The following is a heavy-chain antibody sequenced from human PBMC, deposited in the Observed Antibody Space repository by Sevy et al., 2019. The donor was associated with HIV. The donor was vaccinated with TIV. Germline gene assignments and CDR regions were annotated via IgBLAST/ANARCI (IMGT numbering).Heavy chain of an antibody. Sequence: GGSLRLSCAASEFTFSSYAMHWVRQAPGKGLEWVAVISYDGSNKYYADSVKGRFTISRDNSKNTLYLQMNSLRAEDTAVYYCARADTIFGVVIRYGMDVWGQGTTVTVSS. D-gene: IGHD3-3*01. CDR3: ARADTIFGVVIRYGMDV. V-gene: IGHV3-30*04. CDR2: ISYDGSNK. CDR1: EFTFSSYA. J-gene: IGHJ6*02.